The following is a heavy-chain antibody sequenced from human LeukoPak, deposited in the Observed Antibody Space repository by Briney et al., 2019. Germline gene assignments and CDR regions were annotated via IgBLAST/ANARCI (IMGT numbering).Heavy chain of an antibody. CDR3: AVDIVVVVAATATGYFDY. V-gene: IGHV4-4*02. CDR1: GVSISSSNW. D-gene: IGHD2-15*01. Sequence: PSETLSLTCAVSGVSISSSNWWSWVRQPPGKGLEWIGEIDHSGSTNYNPSLKSRVTISVDKSKNQFSLKLSSVTAADTAVYYCAVDIVVVVAATATGYFDYWGQGTLVTVSS. CDR2: IDHSGST. J-gene: IGHJ4*02.